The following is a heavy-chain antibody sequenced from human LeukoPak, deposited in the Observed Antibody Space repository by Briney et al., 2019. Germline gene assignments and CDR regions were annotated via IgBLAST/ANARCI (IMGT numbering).Heavy chain of an antibody. J-gene: IGHJ4*02. CDR2: IRYDGSNK. Sequence: PGGSLRLSCAASGFTFSSYGMHWVRQAPGKGLEWVAFIRYDGSNKYYADSVKGRFTISRDNSKNTLYLQMNSLRAEDTAVYYCVKDKSSSSSAGLKYYFDYWGQGTLVTVSS. CDR1: GFTFSSYG. D-gene: IGHD6-6*01. CDR3: VKDKSSSSSAGLKYYFDY. V-gene: IGHV3-30*02.